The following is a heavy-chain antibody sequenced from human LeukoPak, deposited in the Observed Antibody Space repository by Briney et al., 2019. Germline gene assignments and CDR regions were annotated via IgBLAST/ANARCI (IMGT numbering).Heavy chain of an antibody. V-gene: IGHV4-34*01. CDR3: ARGLNSGYVRL. CDR2: INHSGST. D-gene: IGHD5-12*01. CDR1: GGSFSGYY. J-gene: IGHJ4*02. Sequence: SETLSLTCAVYGGSFSGYYWSWIRQPPGKGLEWIGEINHSGSTNYNPSLKSRVTVSVDTSKNQFSLKLSSVTAADTAVYYCARGLNSGYVRLWGQGTLVTVSS.